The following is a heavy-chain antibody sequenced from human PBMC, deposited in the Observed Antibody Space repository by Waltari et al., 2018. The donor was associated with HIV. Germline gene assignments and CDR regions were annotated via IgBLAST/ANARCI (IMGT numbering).Heavy chain of an antibody. V-gene: IGHV3-21*01. CDR2: ISSSSSYI. CDR3: ARDWQWLVHIRGSAAFDI. D-gene: IGHD6-19*01. J-gene: IGHJ3*02. CDR1: GFTFSRYS. Sequence: EVQLVESGGGLVKPGGSLRLSCAASGFTFSRYSMNWVRQAPGKGLKWVSSISSSSSYIYYADSVKGRFTISRDNAKNSLYLQMNSLRAEDTAVYYCARDWQWLVHIRGSAAFDIWGQGTMVTVSS.